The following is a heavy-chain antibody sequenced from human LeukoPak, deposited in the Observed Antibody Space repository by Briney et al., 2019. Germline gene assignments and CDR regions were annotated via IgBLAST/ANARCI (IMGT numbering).Heavy chain of an antibody. J-gene: IGHJ6*03. Sequence: ASVKVSCKASGDTFSSYAISWVRQAPGQGLEWMGRIIPIFGTANYAQKFQGRVTITTDESTSTAYMELSSLRSEDTAVYYCAVVPAAIGYYYMDVWGKGTTVTVSS. V-gene: IGHV1-69*05. CDR3: AVVPAAIGYYYMDV. CDR1: GDTFSSYA. D-gene: IGHD2-2*02. CDR2: IIPIFGTA.